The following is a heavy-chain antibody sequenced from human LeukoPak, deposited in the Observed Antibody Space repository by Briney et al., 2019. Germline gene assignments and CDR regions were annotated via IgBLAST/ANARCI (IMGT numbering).Heavy chain of an antibody. CDR2: IYYSGIT. CDR3: ARHLYSGYDQVLDY. Sequence: PSETLSLTCAVSGGSISGYYWIWIRQPPGKGLEWIGYIYYSGITNYNPSLKSRVTISVDTSKNQFSLKLSSVTAADTAVYYCARHLYSGYDQVLDYWGQGTLVTVS. V-gene: IGHV4-59*08. J-gene: IGHJ4*02. D-gene: IGHD5-12*01. CDR1: GGSISGYY.